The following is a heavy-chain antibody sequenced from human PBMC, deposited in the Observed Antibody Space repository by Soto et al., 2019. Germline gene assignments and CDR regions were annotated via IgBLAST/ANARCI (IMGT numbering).Heavy chain of an antibody. D-gene: IGHD3-3*01. CDR3: ARVRHAFWSGYSFEGADGYYHYGMDV. CDR2: MNDGNGNT. Sequence: ASVKFSCQASVYTWTSYAMHWVSHAPRQRLEWMGLMNDGNGNTKYSQKFQGRVTITRDTSASTAYMELSSLRSEDTPVYYCARVRHAFWSGYSFEGADGYYHYGMDVCAQGTTVTVSS. J-gene: IGHJ6*02. V-gene: IGHV1-3*01. CDR1: VYTWTSYA.